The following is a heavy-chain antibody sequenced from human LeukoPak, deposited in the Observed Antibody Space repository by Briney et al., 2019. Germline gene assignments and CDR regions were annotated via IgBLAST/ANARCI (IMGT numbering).Heavy chain of an antibody. Sequence: ASVKVSCKASGYTFTSYGISWVRQAPGQGLEWMGWISAYNGNTNYAQKLQGRVTMTTDTSTSTAYMELRSLRSDDTAVYYCARAQSGYDRYYYFDYWGREPWSPSPQ. D-gene: IGHD5-12*01. CDR2: ISAYNGNT. CDR1: GYTFTSYG. J-gene: IGHJ4*02. V-gene: IGHV1-18*01. CDR3: ARAQSGYDRYYYFDY.